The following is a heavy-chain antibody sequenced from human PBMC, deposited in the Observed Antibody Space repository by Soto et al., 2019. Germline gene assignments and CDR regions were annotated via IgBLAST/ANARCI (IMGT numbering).Heavy chain of an antibody. D-gene: IGHD3-9*01. CDR1: GFTFNSYA. J-gene: IGHJ4*02. CDR2: ISGSGGST. CDR3: ARAYYDILTGYYIASAGFAY. V-gene: IGHV3-23*01. Sequence: GGSLRLSCAASGFTFNSYAMSWVLQAPGKGLEWVSAISGSGGSTYYADSVKGRFTISRDNSKNTLYLQMNSLRAEDTAVYYCARAYYDILTGYYIASAGFAYWGQGTLVTVSS.